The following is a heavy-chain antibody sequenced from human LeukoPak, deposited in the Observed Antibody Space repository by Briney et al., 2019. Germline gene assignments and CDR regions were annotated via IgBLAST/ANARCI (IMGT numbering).Heavy chain of an antibody. CDR1: GGSISSYY. CDR2: IYYSGST. CDR3: ARDIGYSSGSFWFDP. V-gene: IGHV4-59*01. D-gene: IGHD6-19*01. Sequence: SETLSLTCTVSGGSISSYYWSCIRQPPGKGLEGIGYIYYSGSTNYNPSLKSRVTISVDTSKNHFSLKLRSVTAADTAVYYCARDIGYSSGSFWFDPWGQGTLVTVSS. J-gene: IGHJ5*02.